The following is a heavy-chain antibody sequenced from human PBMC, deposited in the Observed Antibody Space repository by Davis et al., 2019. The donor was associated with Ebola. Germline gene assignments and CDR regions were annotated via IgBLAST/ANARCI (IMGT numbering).Heavy chain of an antibody. D-gene: IGHD6-19*01. J-gene: IGHJ3*02. V-gene: IGHV3-30-3*01. Sequence: GGSLRLSCAASGFTFSSYAMHWVRQAPGKGLEWVAVISYDGSNKYYADSVKGRFTISRDNSKNTLYLQMNSLRAEDTAVYYCAREQWLVRGEALDIWGQGTLVTVSS. CDR2: ISYDGSNK. CDR3: AREQWLVRGEALDI. CDR1: GFTFSSYA.